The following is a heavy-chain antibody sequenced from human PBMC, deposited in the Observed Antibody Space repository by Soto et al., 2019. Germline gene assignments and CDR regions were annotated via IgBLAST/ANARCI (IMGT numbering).Heavy chain of an antibody. D-gene: IGHD2-2*01. Sequence: ASVKVSCKASGYTFTSYAMHWVRQAPGQRLEWMGWINAGNGNTKYSQKFQGRVTITRDTSASTAYMELSSLRSEDTAVYYCARDCSSTSCPYPYFDYWGQGTLVTVSS. CDR3: ARDCSSTSCPYPYFDY. CDR1: GYTFTSYA. CDR2: INAGNGNT. V-gene: IGHV1-3*01. J-gene: IGHJ4*02.